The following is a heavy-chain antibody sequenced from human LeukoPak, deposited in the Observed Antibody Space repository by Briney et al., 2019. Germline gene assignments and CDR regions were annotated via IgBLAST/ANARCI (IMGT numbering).Heavy chain of an antibody. CDR2: ISAYNGNT. J-gene: IGHJ3*02. CDR1: GYTFTSYG. D-gene: IGHD2-2*01. CDR3: ARVSPPAADAFDI. V-gene: IGHV1-18*01. Sequence: ASVKVSCKASGYTFTSYGISWVRQAPGQGLEWMGWISAYNGNTNHAQKLQGRVTMTTDTPASTAYMELRSLRSDDTAVYYCARVSPPAADAFDIWGQGTMVTVSS.